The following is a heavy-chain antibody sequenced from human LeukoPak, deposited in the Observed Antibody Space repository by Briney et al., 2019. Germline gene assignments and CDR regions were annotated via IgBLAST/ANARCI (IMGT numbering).Heavy chain of an antibody. J-gene: IGHJ6*02. V-gene: IGHV4-34*01. CDR3: ARGTFNYYYYYGMDV. CDR1: GGSFSGYY. CDR2: INHSGST. Sequence: SETLSLTCAVYGGSFSGYYWSWIRQPPGKGLEWIGEINHSGSTNYNPSLKSRATISVDTSKNQFSLKLSSVTAADTAVYYCARGTFNYYYYYGMDVWGQGTTVTVSS.